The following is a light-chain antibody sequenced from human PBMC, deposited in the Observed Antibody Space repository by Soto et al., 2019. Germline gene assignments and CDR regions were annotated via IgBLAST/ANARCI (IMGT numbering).Light chain of an antibody. CDR3: QQRVNWPPT. V-gene: IGKV3-11*01. CDR1: QSISDY. J-gene: IGKJ4*01. CDR2: DAS. Sequence: EIVLTQSPATLSLSPGERATLSRRAGQSISDYLAWYQQRPGQAPRLLIFDASNRATGVPDRFSGGGSGTDFTLIISSLEPEDFAVYYCQQRVNWPPTFGGGTKVEI.